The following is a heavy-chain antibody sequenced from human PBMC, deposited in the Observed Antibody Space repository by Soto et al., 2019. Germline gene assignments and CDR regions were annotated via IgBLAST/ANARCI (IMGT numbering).Heavy chain of an antibody. CDR2: ISSGGST. CDR1: GFTVSSFY. J-gene: IGHJ4*02. Sequence: EVQLVESGGGLVQPGGSLRHSCAASGFTVSSFYMTWVRQAPGKGLQWVAVISSGGSTYYADSVKGRFTISRDNSKNTLYLEMNSLRAEDTAVYYCARDTFGGAYDFLHGGQGTLVTVSS. D-gene: IGHD3-3*01. V-gene: IGHV3-66*01. CDR3: ARDTFGGAYDFLH.